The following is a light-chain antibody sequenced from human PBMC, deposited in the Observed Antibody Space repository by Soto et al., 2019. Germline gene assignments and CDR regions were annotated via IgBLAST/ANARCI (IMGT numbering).Light chain of an antibody. CDR3: QQHNYWPS. J-gene: IGKJ2*01. CDR1: QSVSSTY. V-gene: IGKV3-20*01. CDR2: GAS. Sequence: EIVLTQSPGTLSLSPGERATLSCRASQSVSSTYLAWYQQKPGQAPRLLIYGASNRATGIPDRFSGSGSGTDFTLTISRLEPEDFAVYYCQQHNYWPSFGQGTKLEIK.